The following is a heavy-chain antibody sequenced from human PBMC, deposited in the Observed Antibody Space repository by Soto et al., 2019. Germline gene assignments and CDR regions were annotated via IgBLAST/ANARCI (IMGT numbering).Heavy chain of an antibody. Sequence: EVQLVESGGVLVQPGGSLRLSCAASGFILRNYWIHWVRQAPGKGLVWVSRINRDGSITDYADSVKGRLTISRDNAKDTVFLQVNSLRAEDTAVYFCARGGLAPFDYWGQGTLVTVSS. V-gene: IGHV3-74*01. CDR2: INRDGSIT. CDR3: ARGGLAPFDY. J-gene: IGHJ4*02. CDR1: GFILRNYW. D-gene: IGHD3-9*01.